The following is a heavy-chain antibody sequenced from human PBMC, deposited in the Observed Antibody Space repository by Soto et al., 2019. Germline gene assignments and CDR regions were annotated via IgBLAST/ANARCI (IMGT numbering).Heavy chain of an antibody. J-gene: IGHJ6*02. D-gene: IGHD5-18*01. CDR2: MNPNSGNT. CDR3: ASFSGYSYGYYYYGMDV. V-gene: IGHV1-8*01. Sequence: ASVKVSCKASGYTFTSYDINWVRQATGQGLEWMGWMNPNSGNTGYAQKFQGRVTMNRNTSISTAYMELSSLRSEDTAVYYCASFSGYSYGYYYYGMDVWGQGTTVTVSS. CDR1: GYTFTSYD.